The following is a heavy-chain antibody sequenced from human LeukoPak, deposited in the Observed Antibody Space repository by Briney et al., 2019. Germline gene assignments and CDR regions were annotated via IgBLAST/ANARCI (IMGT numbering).Heavy chain of an antibody. CDR2: IYYSGST. V-gene: IGHV4-34*01. J-gene: IGHJ6*03. CDR3: ARDGCTNGGCIYYYYYYMDV. Sequence: SETLSLTCAVYGGSFSGYYWSWIRQPPGKGLEWIGSIYYSGSTYYNPSLKSRVTISVDTSKNQFSLKLSSVTAADTAVYYCARDGCTNGGCIYYYYYYMDVWGKGTTVTVSS. CDR1: GGSFSGYY. D-gene: IGHD2-8*01.